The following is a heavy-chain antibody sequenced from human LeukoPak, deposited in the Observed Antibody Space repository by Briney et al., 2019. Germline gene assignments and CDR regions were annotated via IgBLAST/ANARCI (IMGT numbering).Heavy chain of an antibody. J-gene: IGHJ4*02. CDR3: ARYSASSGSSHYYFDY. D-gene: IGHD3-22*01. V-gene: IGHV4-61*01. CDR2: IYYSGST. CDR1: GGSVTSGNYY. Sequence: SETLSLTCTVSGGSVTSGNYYCSWIRQPPGKGLEWIGYIYYSGSTNYNPSLKSRVSISVDTSKNQFSLRLTSVTAADTAVYYCARYSASSGSSHYYFDYWGQGTLVTVSS.